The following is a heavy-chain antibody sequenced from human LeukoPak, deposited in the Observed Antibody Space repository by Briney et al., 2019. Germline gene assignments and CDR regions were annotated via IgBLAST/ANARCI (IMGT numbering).Heavy chain of an antibody. V-gene: IGHV3-30*03. CDR3: ARGSSAYPDY. J-gene: IGHJ4*02. CDR1: GFTFSSYG. D-gene: IGHD2-2*02. CDR2: ISYDGSNK. Sequence: GRSLRLSCAASGFTFSSYGMHWVRQSPGKGLEWVAVISYDGSNKYYADSVRGRFTISRDNSKNTLYLQMNSLRAEDTAVYFCARGSSAYPDYWGQGTLVTVSS.